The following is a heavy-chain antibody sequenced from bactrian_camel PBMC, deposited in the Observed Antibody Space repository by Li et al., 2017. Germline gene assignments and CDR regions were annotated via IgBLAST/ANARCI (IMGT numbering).Heavy chain of an antibody. CDR3: AADRRRHGPPSLRPGDYSV. Sequence: HVQLVESGGGSVQAGGSLRLSCAAPGYTYDTYCMGWFRQAPGKEREGVASIASDGSTSYADSVKGRFTISKDNARNWLDLQMDSLEPGDTARYYCAADRRRHGPPSLRPGDYSVWGQGTQVTVSP. V-gene: IGHV3S53*01. CDR2: IASDGST. D-gene: IGHD2*01. CDR1: GYTYDTYC. J-gene: IGHJ4*01.